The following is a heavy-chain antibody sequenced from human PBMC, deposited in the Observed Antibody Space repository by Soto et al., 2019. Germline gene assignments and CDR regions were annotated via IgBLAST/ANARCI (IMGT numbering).Heavy chain of an antibody. CDR3: AKDLLGPGRAYGMDV. CDR2: ISYDGSNK. V-gene: IGHV3-30*18. Sequence: QVQLVESGGGVVQPGRSLRLSCAASGFTFSSYGMHWVRQAPGKGLEWVAVISYDGSNKYYADSVKGRFTISRDNSKNTLYLQMNSLRAEDTAVYYCAKDLLGPGRAYGMDVWGHATTVTVSS. CDR1: GFTFSSYG. J-gene: IGHJ6*02. D-gene: IGHD7-27*01.